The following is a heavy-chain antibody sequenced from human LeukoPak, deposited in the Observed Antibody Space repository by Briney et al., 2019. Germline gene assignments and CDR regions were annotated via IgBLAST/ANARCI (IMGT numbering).Heavy chain of an antibody. CDR3: ASSGITALRYFDWLSPYYFDY. D-gene: IGHD3-9*01. J-gene: IGHJ4*02. V-gene: IGHV1-3*01. CDR2: INAGNGNT. Sequence: ASVKVSCKASGYTFTSYAMHRVRQAPGQRLEWMGWINAGNGNTKYSQKFQGRVTITRDTSASTAYMELSSLRSEDTAVYYCASSGITALRYFDWLSPYYFDYWGQGTLVTVSS. CDR1: GYTFTSYA.